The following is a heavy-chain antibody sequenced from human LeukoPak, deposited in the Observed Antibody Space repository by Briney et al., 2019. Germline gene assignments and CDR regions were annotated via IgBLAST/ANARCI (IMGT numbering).Heavy chain of an antibody. CDR2: FDPEDGET. D-gene: IGHD6-13*01. V-gene: IGHV1-24*01. Sequence: ASVKVSCKVSGYSLTELAMHWVRQAPGKGLEWMGGFDPEDGETIYAQKFQGRVTMTEDTSIDTAYMELSSLRSEDTAVYYCASGPYSSSYFASWGQGTMVTVSS. CDR1: GYSLTELA. J-gene: IGHJ4*02. CDR3: ASGPYSSSYFAS.